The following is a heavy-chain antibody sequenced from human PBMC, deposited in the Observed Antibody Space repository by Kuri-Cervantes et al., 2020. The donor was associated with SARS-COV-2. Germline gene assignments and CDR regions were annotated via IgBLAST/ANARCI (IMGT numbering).Heavy chain of an antibody. V-gene: IGHV1-2*02. CDR3: ARDPPGGWNGPEYYFVY. D-gene: IGHD3-3*01. CDR1: GYTFTGYY. CDR2: INPNSGGT. J-gene: IGHJ4*02. Sequence: ASVKVSCKASGYTFTGYYMHWVRQAPGQGLEWMGWINPNSGGTNYAQKFQGRVTMTRDTSISTAYMELSRLRSDDTAVYYCARDPPGGWNGPEYYFVYWGQGNRV.